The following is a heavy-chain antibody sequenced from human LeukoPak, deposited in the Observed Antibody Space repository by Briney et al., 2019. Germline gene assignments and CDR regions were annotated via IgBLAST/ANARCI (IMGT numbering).Heavy chain of an antibody. Sequence: ASVKVSCKVSGCSLTDLSIHWVRQAPGKGLEWMGGFDPDDGETIYAQKFQGRVTMTEDTSADIAYMELSSLKSEDTALYYCARIDRGGYNFPFYFDYWGQGTLVTVSS. J-gene: IGHJ4*02. D-gene: IGHD5-24*01. V-gene: IGHV1-24*01. CDR3: ARIDRGGYNFPFYFDY. CDR2: FDPDDGET. CDR1: GCSLTDLS.